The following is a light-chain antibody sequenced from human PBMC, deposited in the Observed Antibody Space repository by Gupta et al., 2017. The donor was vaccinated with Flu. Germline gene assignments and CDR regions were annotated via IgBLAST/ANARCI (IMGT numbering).Light chain of an antibody. J-gene: IGLJ2*01. Sequence: ITLSCTGNSCYLEGKNEYAWPKEQQGKRLLFRCHSEINQHGGVSNRFSGSKSGNTASLTISGLQAEDEADYYCSSYTNSSTLVVFGGGTKLTVL. V-gene: IGLV2-14*04. CDR2: SEI. CDR1: SCYLEGKNE. CDR3: SSYTNSSTLVV.